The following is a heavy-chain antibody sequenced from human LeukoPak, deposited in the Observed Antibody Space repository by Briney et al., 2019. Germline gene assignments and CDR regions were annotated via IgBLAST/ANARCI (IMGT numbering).Heavy chain of an antibody. CDR3: AKEKSVLRYFDWLSDAFDI. V-gene: IGHV3-74*03. CDR2: INDDGTSR. D-gene: IGHD3-9*01. Sequence: GGSLRLSCAVSAATFGGYWMHWVRQAPEKGLVWVSRINDDGTSRMYADSVKGRFTISRDNSKNTLYLQMNSLRAEDTAVYYCAKEKSVLRYFDWLSDAFDIWGQGTMVTVSS. CDR1: AATFGGYW. J-gene: IGHJ3*02.